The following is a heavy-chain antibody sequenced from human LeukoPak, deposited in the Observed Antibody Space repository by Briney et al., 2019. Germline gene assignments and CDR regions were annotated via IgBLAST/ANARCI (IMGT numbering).Heavy chain of an antibody. CDR3: AKDPLIGSQAYYYFDY. CDR2: ISGSGGST. D-gene: IGHD1-26*01. V-gene: IGHV3-23*01. Sequence: GGSLRLSCAASGFTFSNYAMSWVRQAPGKGLEWVSAISGSGGSTYYADSVKGRFTISRDNSKNTLYLQMNSLRAEDTAVYYCAKDPLIGSQAYYYFDYWGQGTLVTVSS. CDR1: GFTFSNYA. J-gene: IGHJ4*02.